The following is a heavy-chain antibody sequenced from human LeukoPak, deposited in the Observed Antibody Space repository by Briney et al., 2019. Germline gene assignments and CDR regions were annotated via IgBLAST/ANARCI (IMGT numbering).Heavy chain of an antibody. CDR3: ARNRGNYYDSSGYYY. Sequence: PGASVKVSCKASGYTFTGYYMHWVRQAPGQGLEWMGWINPNSGGTNYAQKFQGRVTMTRDTSISTAYMELSRLRSDDTAVYYCARNRGNYYDSSGYYYWGQGTLVTVST. CDR2: INPNSGGT. V-gene: IGHV1-2*02. J-gene: IGHJ4*02. CDR1: GYTFTGYY. D-gene: IGHD3-22*01.